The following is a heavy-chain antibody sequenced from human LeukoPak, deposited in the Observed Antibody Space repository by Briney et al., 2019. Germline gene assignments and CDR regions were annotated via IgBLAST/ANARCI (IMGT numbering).Heavy chain of an antibody. V-gene: IGHV1-2*02. CDR3: ARGRYTRDYFDY. D-gene: IGHD3-9*01. Sequence: APVKVSCKASGYTFTGYYMHWVRQAPGQGLEWMGWINPNSGGTNYAQKFQGRVTMTRDTSISTAYMELSRLRSDDTAVYYCARGRYTRDYFDYWGQGTLVTVSS. J-gene: IGHJ4*02. CDR2: INPNSGGT. CDR1: GYTFTGYY.